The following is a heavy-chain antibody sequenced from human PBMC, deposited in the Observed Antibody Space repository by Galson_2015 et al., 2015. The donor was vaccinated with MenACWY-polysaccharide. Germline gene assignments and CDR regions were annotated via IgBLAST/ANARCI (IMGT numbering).Heavy chain of an antibody. J-gene: IGHJ4*02. V-gene: IGHV4-38-2*01. CDR3: ARVEKYSGSFYILY. Sequence: SETLSLTCAVSGYSISSGYYWGWIRQPPGKGLEWIGSIYHSGSTYYNPSLKSRVTISVDTSKNQFSQKLSSVTAADTAVYYCARVEKYSGSFYILYWGQGTLVTVSS. CDR2: IYHSGST. D-gene: IGHD1-26*01. CDR1: GYSISSGYY.